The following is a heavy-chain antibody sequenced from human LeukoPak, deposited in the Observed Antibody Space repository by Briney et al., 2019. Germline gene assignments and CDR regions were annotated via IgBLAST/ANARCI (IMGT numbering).Heavy chain of an antibody. Sequence: GRSLRLSCAASGFTFSSYAMHWVRQAPGKGLEWVAVISYDGSNKYYADSVKGRFTISRDNSKNTLYLQMNSLRAEDTAVYYCACIAVAGPTHYWGQGTLVTVSS. V-gene: IGHV3-30-3*01. CDR2: ISYDGSNK. CDR3: ACIAVAGPTHY. J-gene: IGHJ4*02. CDR1: GFTFSSYA. D-gene: IGHD6-19*01.